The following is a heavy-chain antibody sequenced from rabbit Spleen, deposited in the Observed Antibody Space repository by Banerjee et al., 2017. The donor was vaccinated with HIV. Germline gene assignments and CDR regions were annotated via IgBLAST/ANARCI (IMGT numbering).Heavy chain of an antibody. Sequence: QEHLKESGGGLVQPGGSLKLSCKASGFTLSSYYMNWVRQAPGKGLEWIACIHGGSNGNTYYASWAKGRFTISRTSSTTVTLQMTSLTAADTATYFCARDLTGVIGWNFGWWGPGTLVTVS. CDR3: ARDLTGVIGWNFGW. V-gene: IGHV1S45*01. CDR2: IHGGSNGNT. D-gene: IGHD1-1*01. J-gene: IGHJ4*01. CDR1: GFTLSSYYM.